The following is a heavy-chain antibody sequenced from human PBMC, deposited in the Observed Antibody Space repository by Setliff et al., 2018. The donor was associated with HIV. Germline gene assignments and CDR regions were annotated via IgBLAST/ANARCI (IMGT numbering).Heavy chain of an antibody. Sequence: GASVKVSCKASGYTFINYAMNWVRQAPGQGLEWMGWINTHTGSPTYAQAFTGRFVFSVDTSVSTAYLQISSLKAEDTAVYYFARALYGDYGGDINWFDPWGQGTLVTVSS. D-gene: IGHD4-17*01. J-gene: IGHJ5*02. CDR3: ARALYGDYGGDINWFDP. CDR2: INTHTGSP. V-gene: IGHV7-4-1*02. CDR1: GYTFINYA.